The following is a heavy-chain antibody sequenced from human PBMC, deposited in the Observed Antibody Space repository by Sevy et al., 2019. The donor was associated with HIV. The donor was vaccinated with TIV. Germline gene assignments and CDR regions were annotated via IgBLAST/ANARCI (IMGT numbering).Heavy chain of an antibody. Sequence: SETLSLTCTASGGSLVSPTFYWGWVRQPRGERLEWIAAMHYGGNTYYNPSLKDRLAMSIDTSKNQFSLNLTSVTAADAAVYHCVRDHHLRGRHWFDSWGQRALVTVSS. CDR2: MHYGGNT. CDR1: GGSLVSPTFY. CDR3: VRDHHLRGRHWFDS. J-gene: IGHJ5*01. D-gene: IGHD3-16*01. V-gene: IGHV4-39*02.